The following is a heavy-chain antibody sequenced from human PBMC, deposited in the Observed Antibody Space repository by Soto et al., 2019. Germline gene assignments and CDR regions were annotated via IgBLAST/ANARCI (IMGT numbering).Heavy chain of an antibody. Sequence: QVQLVQSGAEVKKPGASVKVSCKASGYTFTSYAMHWVRQAPGQRLEWMGWINAGNGNTKYSQKFQGSVTITRDTYESTAYMELSSLRSEDTAVYYCARVGGAVPHWYFDLWGRGTLVTVSS. J-gene: IGHJ2*01. CDR3: ARVGGAVPHWYFDL. CDR1: GYTFTSYA. CDR2: INAGNGNT. V-gene: IGHV1-3*01. D-gene: IGHD2-2*01.